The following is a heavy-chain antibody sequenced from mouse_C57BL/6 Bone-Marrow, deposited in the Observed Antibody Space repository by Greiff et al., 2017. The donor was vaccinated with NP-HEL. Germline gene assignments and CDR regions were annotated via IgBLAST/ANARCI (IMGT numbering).Heavy chain of an antibody. V-gene: IGHV5-16*01. J-gene: IGHJ3*01. Sequence: EVKVVESEGGLVQPGSSMKLSCTASGFTFSHYYMAWVRQVPEKGLEWVANINYDGSSTYYLDSLKSRFIISRDNAKNILYLQMSSLKSEDTATYYCARDQGWFAYWGQGTLVTVSA. CDR3: ARDQGWFAY. CDR1: GFTFSHYY. CDR2: INYDGSST.